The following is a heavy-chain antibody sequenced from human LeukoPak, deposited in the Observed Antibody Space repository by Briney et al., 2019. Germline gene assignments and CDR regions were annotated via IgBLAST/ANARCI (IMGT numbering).Heavy chain of an antibody. V-gene: IGHV3-74*01. CDR1: GFTFSSYW. CDR2: INSDGSST. CDR3: AKAQSGYWDYFDY. Sequence: GGSLRLSCAASGFTFSSYWMHWVRQAPGKGLVWVSRINSDGSSTSYADSVKGRFTISRDNSKNTLYLQMNSLRAEDTAVYYCAKAQSGYWDYFDYWGQGTLVTVSS. D-gene: IGHD5-12*01. J-gene: IGHJ4*02.